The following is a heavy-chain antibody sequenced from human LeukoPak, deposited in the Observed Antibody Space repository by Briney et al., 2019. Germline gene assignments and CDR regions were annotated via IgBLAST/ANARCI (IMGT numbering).Heavy chain of an antibody. Sequence: GTSVKVSCKASGYTFTSYAMHWVRQAPGQRLEWMGWINAGNGNTKYSQKFQGRVTITRDTSASTAYMELSSLRSEDTAVYYCARGRRVDILTGYYSSFDYWGQGTLVTVSS. CDR1: GYTFTSYA. D-gene: IGHD3-9*01. J-gene: IGHJ4*02. CDR3: ARGRRVDILTGYYSSFDY. CDR2: INAGNGNT. V-gene: IGHV1-3*01.